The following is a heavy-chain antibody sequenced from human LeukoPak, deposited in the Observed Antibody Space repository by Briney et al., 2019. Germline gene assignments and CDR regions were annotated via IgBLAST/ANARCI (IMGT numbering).Heavy chain of an antibody. CDR2: ISSSGSTI. CDR1: GFTFSSYE. J-gene: IGHJ6*02. D-gene: IGHD2-15*01. V-gene: IGHV3-48*03. Sequence: GGSLRLSCAASGFTFSSYEMNWVRQAPGKGLEWVSYISSSGSTIYYADSVKGRFTISRDNAKNSLYLQMNSLRAEDTAVYYCARGQEPGGSGKLFLPYYYYYGMEVWGQGTTVTVSS. CDR3: ARGQEPGGSGKLFLPYYYYYGMEV.